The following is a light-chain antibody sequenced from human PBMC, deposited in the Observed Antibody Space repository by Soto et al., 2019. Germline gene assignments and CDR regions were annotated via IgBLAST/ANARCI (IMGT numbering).Light chain of an antibody. Sequence: DIQMTQSPSSLSASVGDRVTITCRASQSISSYLNWYQQKPGKAPKLLIYDASSLQSGVPSRFSGSGSGTDFTLTISSLQPEDFATYYFQQSYSTPPVTFGQGTKVEIK. V-gene: IGKV1-39*01. J-gene: IGKJ1*01. CDR1: QSISSY. CDR3: QQSYSTPPVT. CDR2: DAS.